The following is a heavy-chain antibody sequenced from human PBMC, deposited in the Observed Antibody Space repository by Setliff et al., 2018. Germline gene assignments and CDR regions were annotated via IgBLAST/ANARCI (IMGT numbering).Heavy chain of an antibody. V-gene: IGHV1-69*05. J-gene: IGHJ5*02. CDR1: GATFSSHG. Sequence: SVKVSCKASGATFSSHGISWVRQAPGQGLEWMGGIIPMFGTPAYAQKFQDRVTITTDESTSTAYMELDSLRSEGTAVYYCARSPAVLGIVYLDPWGQGTLVTVSS. D-gene: IGHD2-15*01. CDR2: IIPMFGTP. CDR3: ARSPAVLGIVYLDP.